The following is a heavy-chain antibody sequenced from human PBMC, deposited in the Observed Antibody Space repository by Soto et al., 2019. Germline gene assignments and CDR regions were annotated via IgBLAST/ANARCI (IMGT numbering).Heavy chain of an antibody. J-gene: IGHJ4*02. CDR2: ISYDGSNK. Sequence: QAQLVESGGGVVQPGRSLRLSCAASGFTFSSYAMHWVRQAPGKGLEWVAVISYDGSNKYYADSVKGRFTISRDNSKNTLYLQMNSLRAEDTAVYYCRVDVVVTATHHFDYWGQGTLVTVSS. V-gene: IGHV3-30-3*01. CDR1: GFTFSSYA. CDR3: RVDVVVTATHHFDY. D-gene: IGHD2-21*02.